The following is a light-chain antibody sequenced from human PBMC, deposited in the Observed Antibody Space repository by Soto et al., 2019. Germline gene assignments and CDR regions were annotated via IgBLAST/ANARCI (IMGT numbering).Light chain of an antibody. CDR3: SSYKSSSTPSSV. J-gene: IGLJ1*01. CDR1: SSDVGGYNY. V-gene: IGLV2-14*01. Sequence: QSVLTRPASVSGSPGQSITSSCTGTSSDVGGYNYVAWYQQHPGKAHKLMIYDVSNRPSGVSNRFYGSKSGHTSSLTISGHQDEDVADYYCSSYKSSSTPSSVFGTGTKLTVL. CDR2: DVS.